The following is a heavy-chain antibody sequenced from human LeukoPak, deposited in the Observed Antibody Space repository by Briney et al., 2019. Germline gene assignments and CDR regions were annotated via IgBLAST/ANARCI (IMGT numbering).Heavy chain of an antibody. CDR1: GYTVTGYY. Sequence: ASVKVSCKASGYTVTGYYMHWVRQAAGQGVEWRGWINPNSGGTNYAQKFQRRVTMTRDTSISTAYLELSRLRSDDTAVYYCARGTVTDIVVVPAAIYPGYWGQGTLVTVSS. D-gene: IGHD2-2*02. V-gene: IGHV1-2*02. CDR2: INPNSGGT. J-gene: IGHJ4*02. CDR3: ARGTVTDIVVVPAAIYPGY.